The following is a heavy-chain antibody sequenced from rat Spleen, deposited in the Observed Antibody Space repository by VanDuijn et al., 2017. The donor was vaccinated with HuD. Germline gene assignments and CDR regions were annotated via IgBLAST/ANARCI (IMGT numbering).Heavy chain of an antibody. V-gene: IGHV5S14*01. Sequence: EVQLVESGGGLVQPGGSLKLSCAASGFTFSNYGMAWVRQTPTKGLEWVASISTGGDNTYYRDSVKGRFTISRDNAKNTQYLQMDSLRSEDTATYYCTRLGGLRNWFAYWGQGTLVTVSS. CDR1: GFTFSNYG. D-gene: IGHD4-3*01. J-gene: IGHJ3*01. CDR2: ISTGGDNT. CDR3: TRLGGLRNWFAY.